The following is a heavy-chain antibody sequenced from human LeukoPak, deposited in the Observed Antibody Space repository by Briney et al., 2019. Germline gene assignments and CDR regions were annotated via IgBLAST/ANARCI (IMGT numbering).Heavy chain of an antibody. J-gene: IGHJ4*02. CDR1: GFIFSTYW. V-gene: IGHV3-74*01. CDR3: ARGRYDLDY. Sequence: PGGSLRLSCVASGFIFSTYWMHWVRQAPGKGLVWVSRINSDGSSTSYADSVKGRFTISRDNAKNTLYLQMNSLRAEDRAVYYCARGRYDLDYWGQGTLVTVSS. CDR2: INSDGSST. D-gene: IGHD3-22*01.